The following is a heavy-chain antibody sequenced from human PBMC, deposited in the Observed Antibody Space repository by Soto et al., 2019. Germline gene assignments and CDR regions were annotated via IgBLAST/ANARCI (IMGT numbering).Heavy chain of an antibody. CDR1: GFTFSSYA. J-gene: IGHJ4*02. Sequence: GGSLSLSCAASGFTFSSYAMSWVRQAPGKGLEWVSAISGSGGSTYYADSVKGRFTISRDNSKNTLYLQMNSLRAEDTAVYYCAKPFSITIFGVAHAPFDYWGQGTLVTVSS. D-gene: IGHD3-3*01. CDR2: ISGSGGST. CDR3: AKPFSITIFGVAHAPFDY. V-gene: IGHV3-23*01.